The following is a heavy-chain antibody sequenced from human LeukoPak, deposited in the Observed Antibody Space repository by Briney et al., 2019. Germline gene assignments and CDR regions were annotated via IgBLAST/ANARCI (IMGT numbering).Heavy chain of an antibody. Sequence: PGGSLRLSCAASGFTLSSYAMSWVRQAPGKGLEWVSAISGSGGSTYYADSVKGRFTISRDNSKNTLYLQMNSLRAEDTAVYYCAKTQLLWFGELFKTHLSYFDYWGQGTLVTVSS. J-gene: IGHJ4*02. CDR2: ISGSGGST. CDR3: AKTQLLWFGELFKTHLSYFDY. D-gene: IGHD3-10*01. CDR1: GFTLSSYA. V-gene: IGHV3-23*01.